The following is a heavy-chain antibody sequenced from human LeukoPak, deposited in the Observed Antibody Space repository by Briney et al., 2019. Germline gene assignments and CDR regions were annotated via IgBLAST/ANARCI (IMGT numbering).Heavy chain of an antibody. Sequence: ASVKVSCKASGYTFTGCYMHWVRQAPGQGLEWMGWINPNSGGTNYAQKFQGRVTMTRDTSISTAYMELSRLRSDDTAVYYCARDRNYYGSGSYYSYFDYWGQGTLVTVSS. D-gene: IGHD3-10*01. J-gene: IGHJ4*02. CDR3: ARDRNYYGSGSYYSYFDY. V-gene: IGHV1-2*02. CDR1: GYTFTGCY. CDR2: INPNSGGT.